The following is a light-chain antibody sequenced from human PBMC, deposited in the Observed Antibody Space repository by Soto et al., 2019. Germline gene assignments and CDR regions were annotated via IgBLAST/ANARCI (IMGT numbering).Light chain of an antibody. CDR1: QSVSSTY. Sequence: EIVLTQSPGTLSLSPGERATLSCRASQSVSSTYLIWYQQKPGQAPRLLTYGASSRATGVPDRFSGGGSGTDFTLTISRLEPEDFAVYYCQQYGSSPQTFGQGTKVDIK. J-gene: IGKJ1*01. CDR3: QQYGSSPQT. V-gene: IGKV3-20*01. CDR2: GAS.